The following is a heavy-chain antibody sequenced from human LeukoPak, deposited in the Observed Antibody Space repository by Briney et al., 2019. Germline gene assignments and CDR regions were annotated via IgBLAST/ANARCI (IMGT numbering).Heavy chain of an antibody. CDR1: GGSISSYY. Sequence: SETLSLTCTVSGGSISSYYWNWIRQPAAKGLEWIGSIYYSGSTYYNPSLKSRLSISVDTSKNQFSLKLNSVTAADTAVYYCARMDIVATIRIWGQGTLVTVSS. CDR2: IYYSGST. J-gene: IGHJ4*02. CDR3: ARMDIVATIRI. D-gene: IGHD5-12*01. V-gene: IGHV4-4*07.